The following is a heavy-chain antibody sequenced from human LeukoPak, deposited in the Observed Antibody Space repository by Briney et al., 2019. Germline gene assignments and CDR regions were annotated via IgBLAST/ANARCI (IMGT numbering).Heavy chain of an antibody. J-gene: IGHJ4*02. CDR1: GFTFSSYG. V-gene: IGHV3-30*02. CDR3: AKCLKNGYSSSWYPNY. CDR2: IRYDGSNK. Sequence: GGSLRLSCAASGFTFSSYGMHWVRQAPGKGLEWVAFIRYDGSNKYYADSVKGRFTISRDNSKNTLYLQMNSLRAEDTAVYYCAKCLKNGYSSSWYPNYWGQGTLVTVSS. D-gene: IGHD6-13*01.